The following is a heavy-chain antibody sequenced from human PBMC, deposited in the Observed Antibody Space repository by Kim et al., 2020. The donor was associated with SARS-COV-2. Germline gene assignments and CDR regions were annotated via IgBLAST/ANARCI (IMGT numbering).Heavy chain of an antibody. Sequence: SETLSLTCAVYGGSLSGYYWSWIRQPPGKGLEWIGEINHSGSTNYNPSLKSRVTISVDTSKNQFSLKLRSVTAADTAVYYCARGIYGDYLFDYWGQGTL. V-gene: IGHV4-34*01. CDR3: ARGIYGDYLFDY. J-gene: IGHJ4*02. CDR1: GGSLSGYY. D-gene: IGHD4-17*01. CDR2: INHSGST.